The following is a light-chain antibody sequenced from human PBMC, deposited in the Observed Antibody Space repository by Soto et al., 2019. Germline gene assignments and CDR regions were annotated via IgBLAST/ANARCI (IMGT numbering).Light chain of an antibody. CDR3: SSYTLTTTL. J-gene: IGLJ2*01. CDR1: LGIYNY. Sequence: QSVLTQPPSVPGSPGQSITISCTGGLGIYNYVSWYQQHPGKVPKLLIYEVNNRPSGISDRFSGSKSGDTASLTISGLQAEDAADYYCSSYTLTTTLFGGGTKVTVL. CDR2: EVN. V-gene: IGLV2-14*01.